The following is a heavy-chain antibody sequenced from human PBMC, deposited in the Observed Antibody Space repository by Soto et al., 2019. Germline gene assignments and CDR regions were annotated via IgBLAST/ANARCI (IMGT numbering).Heavy chain of an antibody. CDR1: GYTFTSYY. Sequence: QVQLVQSGAEVKKPGASVKVSCKASGYTFTSYYMHWVRQAPGQGLEWMGIINPSGGSTSYAQKFQGRVTMTRDTSTSTVYMERSSLRSEDTAVYYCARDREGVVRGVITDLEKMLAFDIWGQGTMVTVSA. CDR3: ARDREGVVRGVITDLEKMLAFDI. J-gene: IGHJ3*02. D-gene: IGHD3-10*01. V-gene: IGHV1-46*03. CDR2: INPSGGST.